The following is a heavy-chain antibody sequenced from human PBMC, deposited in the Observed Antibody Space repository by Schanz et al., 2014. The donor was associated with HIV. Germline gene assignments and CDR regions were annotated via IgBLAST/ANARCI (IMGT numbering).Heavy chain of an antibody. CDR1: GGTFSSYA. V-gene: IGHV1-69*01. CDR2: IIPIFGTA. CDR3: SRFGVFDLVVHYYGMDV. Sequence: QVQLVQSGAEVKKPGSSVKVSCKASGGTFSSYAISWVRLAPGQGLEWMGGIIPIFGTANYAQKFQGRVTITADESTSTAYMELSSLRSDDTAVYYCSRFGVFDLVVHYYGMDVWGQGTTVTVSS. J-gene: IGHJ6*02. D-gene: IGHD2-21*01.